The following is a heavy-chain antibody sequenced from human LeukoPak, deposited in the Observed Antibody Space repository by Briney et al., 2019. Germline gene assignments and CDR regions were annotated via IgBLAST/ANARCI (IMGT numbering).Heavy chain of an antibody. Sequence: SETLSLTCTVSGYSISSGYYWGWIRQPPGKGLEGIGSIYHSGSTYYNPSLKSRVTISVDTSKNQFSLKLSSVTAADTAVYYCARVGSYYDFWSGLYHAFDIWGQGTMVPVSS. D-gene: IGHD3-3*01. V-gene: IGHV4-38-2*02. CDR2: IYHSGST. J-gene: IGHJ3*02. CDR3: ARVGSYYDFWSGLYHAFDI. CDR1: GYSISSGYY.